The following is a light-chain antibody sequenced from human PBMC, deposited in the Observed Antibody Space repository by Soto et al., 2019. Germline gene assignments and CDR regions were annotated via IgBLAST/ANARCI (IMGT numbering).Light chain of an antibody. CDR2: GAS. Sequence: ESVLTQSPGTLSLSPGERATLSCRASQSVSSGYLAWYQHKPGQAPRLLIYGASSRATGIPDRFSGSGSATDFTLTISRLEPEDFAVYYCQQYNNWRTFGQGTKVEIK. CDR3: QQYNNWRT. V-gene: IGKV3-20*01. CDR1: QSVSSGY. J-gene: IGKJ1*01.